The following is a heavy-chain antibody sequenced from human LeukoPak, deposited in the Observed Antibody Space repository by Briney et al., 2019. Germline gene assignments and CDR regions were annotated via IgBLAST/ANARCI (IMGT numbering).Heavy chain of an antibody. J-gene: IGHJ4*02. V-gene: IGHV3-74*01. CDR1: GFTFSSYW. CDR2: INSDGSST. Sequence: GSLRLSCAASGFTFSSYWMHWVRQAPGKGLVWVSRINSDGSSTSYADSVKGRFTISRDNAKNTLYLQMNSLRAEDTAVYYCARMIVGADYFDYWGQGTLVTVSS. D-gene: IGHD1-26*01. CDR3: ARMIVGADYFDY.